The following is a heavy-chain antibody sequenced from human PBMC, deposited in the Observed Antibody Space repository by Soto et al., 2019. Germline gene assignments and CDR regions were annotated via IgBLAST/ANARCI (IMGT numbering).Heavy chain of an antibody. V-gene: IGHV1-69*01. CDR3: ATRTKVTTGFAY. D-gene: IGHD4-17*01. Sequence: KGDGRGVGDAFSSYAISWLRQAPGQGLEWMGGIIPIFGTANYAQKFQGRVTITADESTSTAYMELSSLRSEDTAVYYCATRTKVTTGFAYWGHGTPVPVSS. CDR1: GDAFSSYA. J-gene: IGHJ4*01. CDR2: IIPIFGTA.